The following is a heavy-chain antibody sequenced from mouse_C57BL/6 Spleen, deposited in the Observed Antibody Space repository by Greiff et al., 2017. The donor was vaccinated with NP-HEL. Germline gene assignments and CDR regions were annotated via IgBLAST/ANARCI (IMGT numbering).Heavy chain of an antibody. V-gene: IGHV5-6*01. CDR3: ARQDAMDY. CDR2: ISSGGSYT. Sequence: EVKLMESGGDLVKPGGSLKLSCAASGFTFSSYGMSWVRQTPDKRLEWVATISSGGSYTYYPDSVKGRFTISRDNAKNTLYLQMSSLKSEDTAMYYWARQDAMDYWGQGTSVTVSS. J-gene: IGHJ4*01. CDR1: GFTFSSYG.